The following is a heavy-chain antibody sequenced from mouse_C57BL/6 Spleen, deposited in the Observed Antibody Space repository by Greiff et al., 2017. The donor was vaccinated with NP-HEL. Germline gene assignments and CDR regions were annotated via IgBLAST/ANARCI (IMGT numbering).Heavy chain of an antibody. CDR1: GFTFSSYA. D-gene: IGHD2-2*01. CDR2: ISDGGSYT. Sequence: EVQLVESGGGLVKPGGSLKLSCAASGFTFSSYAMSWVRQTPEKRLEWVATISDGGSYTYYPDNVKGRFTISRDNAKNNLYLQMSHLKSEDTAMYYCARDQAMVTTVYYAMDYWGQGTSVTVSS. V-gene: IGHV5-4*01. J-gene: IGHJ4*01. CDR3: ARDQAMVTTVYYAMDY.